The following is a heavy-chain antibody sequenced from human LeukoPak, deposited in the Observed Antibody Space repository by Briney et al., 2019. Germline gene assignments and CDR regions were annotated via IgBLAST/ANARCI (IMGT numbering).Heavy chain of an antibody. CDR3: AKWELLGFDY. CDR2: IYSSGNT. D-gene: IGHD1-26*01. V-gene: IGHV3-23*05. CDR1: GFTFSSYA. J-gene: IGHJ4*02. Sequence: GGSLRLSCAASGFTFSSYAMSWVRQAPGKGLEWVSIIYSSGNTYYTDSVKGRFTISRDNSKNTLYLQMSSLRAEDTAVYYCAKWELLGFDYWGQGTLVTVSS.